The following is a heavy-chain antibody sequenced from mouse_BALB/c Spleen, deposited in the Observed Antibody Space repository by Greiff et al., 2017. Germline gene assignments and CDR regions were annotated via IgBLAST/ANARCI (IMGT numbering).Heavy chain of an antibody. CDR2: ISYSGST. D-gene: IGHD2-10*02. CDR1: GYSITSDYA. J-gene: IGHJ1*01. Sequence: VQLQESGPGLVKPSQSLSLTCTVTGYSITSDYAWNWIRQFPGNKLEWMGYISYSGSTSYNPSLKSRISITRDTSKNQFFLQLNSVTTEDTATYYCARGYGNYVYFDVWGAGTTVTVSS. V-gene: IGHV3-2*02. CDR3: ARGYGNYVYFDV.